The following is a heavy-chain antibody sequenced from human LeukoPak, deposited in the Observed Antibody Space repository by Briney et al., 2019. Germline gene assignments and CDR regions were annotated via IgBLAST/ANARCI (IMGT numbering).Heavy chain of an antibody. Sequence: RASVKVSCKASGGTFSSYAISWVRQAPGQGLEWMGRIIPIFGTANYAQKFQGRVTITTDESTSTAYMELSSLRSEDTAVYYCARALRYFDWLPAPDDAFDIWGQGTMVTVSS. J-gene: IGHJ3*02. V-gene: IGHV1-69*05. CDR3: ARALRYFDWLPAPDDAFDI. CDR2: IIPIFGTA. CDR1: GGTFSSYA. D-gene: IGHD3-9*01.